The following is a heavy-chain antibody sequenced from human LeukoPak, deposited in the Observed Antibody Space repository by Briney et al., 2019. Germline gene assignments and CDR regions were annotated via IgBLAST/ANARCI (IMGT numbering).Heavy chain of an antibody. J-gene: IGHJ4*02. CDR3: ARDYASSHFDY. CDR2: ISYDGSNK. V-gene: IGHV3-30-3*01. CDR1: GFTFINYA. D-gene: IGHD6-13*01. Sequence: PGGSLRLSCAASGFTFINYAIHWVRQAPGKGLEWVAAISYDGSNKYYADSVKGRFTISRDNSKNTLYLQMNSLRPDDTAVYFCARDYASSHFDYWGQGTLVTVSS.